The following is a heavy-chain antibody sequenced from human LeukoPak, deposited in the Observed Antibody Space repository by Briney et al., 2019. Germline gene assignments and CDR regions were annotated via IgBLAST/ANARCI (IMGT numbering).Heavy chain of an antibody. CDR1: GFTFSSYA. V-gene: IGHV3-48*04. CDR2: ISSSSSTI. J-gene: IGHJ5*02. Sequence: PGGSLRLSCAASGFTFSSYAMHWVRQAPGKGLEWVSYISSSSSTIYYADSVKGRFTISRDNAKNSLYLQMNSLRAEDTAVYYCARDEYYYDSSGHNWFDPWGQGTLVTVSS. CDR3: ARDEYYYDSSGHNWFDP. D-gene: IGHD3-22*01.